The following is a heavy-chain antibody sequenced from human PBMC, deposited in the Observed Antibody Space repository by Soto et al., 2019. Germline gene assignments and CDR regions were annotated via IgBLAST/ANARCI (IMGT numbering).Heavy chain of an antibody. CDR2: ISGSGGST. D-gene: IGHD1-1*01. J-gene: IGHJ4*02. Sequence: EVQLLESGGGLVQPGGSLRLSCAASGFTFSSYAMNWVRLAPGKGLEWGSVISGSGGSTYYADSVKGRFTISRDNSKNTLYLQMNSLRAEDTAVYYCAKRATGTYFDYWGQGTLVTVSS. CDR1: GFTFSSYA. CDR3: AKRATGTYFDY. V-gene: IGHV3-23*01.